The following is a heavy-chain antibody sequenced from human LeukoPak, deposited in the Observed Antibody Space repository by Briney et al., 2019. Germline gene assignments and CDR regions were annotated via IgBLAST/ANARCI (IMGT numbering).Heavy chain of an antibody. CDR1: GFTFSDHY. V-gene: IGHV3-66*01. Sequence: QPGGSLRLSCAASGFTFSDHYMSWIRRAPGKGLEWVSVIYSGGSTYYADSVRGRFTISRDNSKNTLHLQMNSLRAEDTAVYYCARDMYTRNRFDYWGQGTLVTVSS. CDR2: IYSGGST. J-gene: IGHJ4*02. D-gene: IGHD5/OR15-5a*01. CDR3: ARDMYTRNRFDY.